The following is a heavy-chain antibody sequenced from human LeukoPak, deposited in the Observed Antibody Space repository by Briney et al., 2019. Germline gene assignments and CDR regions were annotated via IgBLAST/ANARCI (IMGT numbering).Heavy chain of an antibody. CDR3: ARLGGYGRH. V-gene: IGHV3-7*01. J-gene: IGHJ4*02. CDR1: GFTFSSYW. Sequence: GGSLRLSCAASGFTFSSYWMSWVRQAPGKGLEWVANIKQDGSENNYVDSVKGRFTISRDNAKNSVYLQMNSLRAEDTAVYYCARLGGYGRHWGQGTLVTVSS. D-gene: IGHD5-18*01. CDR2: IKQDGSEN.